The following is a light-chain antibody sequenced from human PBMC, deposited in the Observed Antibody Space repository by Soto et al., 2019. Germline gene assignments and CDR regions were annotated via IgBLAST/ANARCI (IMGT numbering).Light chain of an antibody. J-gene: IGKJ5*01. CDR3: QQLNSYPIT. CDR2: AAS. V-gene: IGKV1-9*01. Sequence: IRLTQSPSSLSASVGDRVTITCRASQGISSYLAWYQQKPGKAPKFLIYAASTVQSGVPSRFSVSGSVTDFTLTINSLQTEALATYYCQQLNSYPITFGQGTRLESK. CDR1: QGISSY.